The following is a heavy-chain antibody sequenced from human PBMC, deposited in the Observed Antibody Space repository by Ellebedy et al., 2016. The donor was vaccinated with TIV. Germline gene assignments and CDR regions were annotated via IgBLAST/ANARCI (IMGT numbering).Heavy chain of an antibody. Sequence: ANYAQKFQGRVTISADESTSTAYMELSSLRSEDTAVYYCARVGFYSSSWQYYFDYWGQGTLVTVSS. J-gene: IGHJ4*02. V-gene: IGHV1-69*01. D-gene: IGHD6-13*01. CDR2: A. CDR3: ARVGFYSSSWQYYFDY.